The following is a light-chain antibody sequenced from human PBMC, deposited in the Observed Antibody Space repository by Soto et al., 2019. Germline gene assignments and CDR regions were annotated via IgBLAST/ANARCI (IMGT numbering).Light chain of an antibody. CDR1: SSNIGKKT. V-gene: IGLV1-40*01. CDR3: QSYDSSLSGPYV. J-gene: IGLJ1*01. CDR2: GNS. Sequence: QSVLTQPPSASGAPGQRVTISCSGSSSNIGKKTVNWYQQLPGTAPKLLIYGNSNRPSGVPDRFSGSKSGTSASLAITGLQAEDEADYYCQSYDSSLSGPYVFGTGTKVTVL.